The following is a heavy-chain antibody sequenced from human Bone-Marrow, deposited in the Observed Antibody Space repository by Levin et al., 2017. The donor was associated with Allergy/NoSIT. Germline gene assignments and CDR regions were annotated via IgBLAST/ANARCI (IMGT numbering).Heavy chain of an antibody. Sequence: LSLPCAVSGFPFSSFAMHWVRQAPGKGLEWVAFISSDGTKKYYADSVKGRFPISRDNSRNTLFLQMNSLRAEDTAVYYCASGLNYGYDYFDFWGQGTLVTVSS. V-gene: IGHV3-30*04. D-gene: IGHD5-12*01. CDR3: ASGLNYGYDYFDF. CDR1: GFPFSSFA. CDR2: ISSDGTKK. J-gene: IGHJ4*02.